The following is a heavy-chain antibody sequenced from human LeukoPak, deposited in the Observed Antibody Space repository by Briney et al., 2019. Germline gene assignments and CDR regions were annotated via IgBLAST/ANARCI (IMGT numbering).Heavy chain of an antibody. CDR1: GYTFTGYY. D-gene: IGHD7-27*01. V-gene: IGHV1-2*02. J-gene: IGHJ4*02. Sequence: ASVKVSCKASGYTFTGYYMHWVRQAPGQGLEWMGWINPDSGGTIYVQKFQGRVTMTRDSPISTVYMELSRLSSDDTAVYYCVRGPNWGLDYWGQGTLVTVSS. CDR3: VRGPNWGLDY. CDR2: INPDSGGT.